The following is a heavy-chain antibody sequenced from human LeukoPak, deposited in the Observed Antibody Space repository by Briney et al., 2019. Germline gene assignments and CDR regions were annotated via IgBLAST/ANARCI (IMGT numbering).Heavy chain of an antibody. J-gene: IGHJ4*02. D-gene: IGHD6-13*01. CDR3: ARVEGSSWYQIDY. CDR1: GGSISSSSYY. V-gene: IGHV4-61*01. CDR2: IYYSGST. Sequence: SETLSLTCTVSGGSISSSSYYWSWIRQPPGKGLEWIGYIYYSGSTNYNPSLKSRVTISVDTSKNQFSLKLSSETAADTAVYYCARVEGSSWYQIDYWGQGTLVTVSS.